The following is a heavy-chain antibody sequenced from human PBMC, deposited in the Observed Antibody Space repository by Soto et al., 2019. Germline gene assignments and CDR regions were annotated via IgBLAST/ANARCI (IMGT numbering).Heavy chain of an antibody. V-gene: IGHV3-48*02. Sequence: LRLSCAASGFTFSNYNMDWVRQAPGKGLEWVSSISSSSSTIYYADSVKGRFTISRDNAKNSLYLQMNSLRDEDTAVYYCASRYYYDSSGYYYPYYYWGQGTLVTVSS. J-gene: IGHJ4*02. CDR1: GFTFSNYN. D-gene: IGHD3-22*01. CDR2: ISSSSSTI. CDR3: ASRYYYDSSGYYYPYYY.